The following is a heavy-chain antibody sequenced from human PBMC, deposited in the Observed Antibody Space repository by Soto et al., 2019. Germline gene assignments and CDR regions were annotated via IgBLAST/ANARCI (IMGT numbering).Heavy chain of an antibody. V-gene: IGHV1-8*01. CDR1: GYTFTSYD. CDR2: MNPNSGNT. CDR3: ARLPDGYYYYGMDV. J-gene: IGHJ6*02. Sequence: QVQLVQSGAEVKKPGASVKVSCKASGYTFTSYDINWVRQATGQGLEWMGWMNPNSGNTGYAQKFQGRVTITRTTSISTAYMELSSLRSDDTAVYYCARLPDGYYYYGMDVWGQWTTVTVSS.